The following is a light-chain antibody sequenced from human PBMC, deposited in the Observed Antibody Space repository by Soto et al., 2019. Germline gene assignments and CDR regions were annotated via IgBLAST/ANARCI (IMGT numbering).Light chain of an antibody. J-gene: IGLJ3*02. CDR1: SSNIGSEA. CDR3: AAWDDSLNGPV. V-gene: IGLV1-44*01. CDR2: GDN. Sequence: QSVLTQPPSASGTPGQRVTISCSGSSSNIGSEAVNWYQQLPGTAPKLLIYGDNQRPSGVPDRSSGSKSGTSASLAISGLQSEDEADYYCAAWDDSLNGPVFGGGTKVTVL.